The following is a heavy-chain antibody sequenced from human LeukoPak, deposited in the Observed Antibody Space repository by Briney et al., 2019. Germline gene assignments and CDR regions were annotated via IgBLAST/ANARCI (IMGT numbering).Heavy chain of an antibody. V-gene: IGHV3-30*02. D-gene: IGHD1-26*01. J-gene: IGHJ4*02. Sequence: GGSLRLSCAASGFTFSSYGMHWVRQAPGKGLEWVAFIRYDGSNKYYADSVKGRFTISRDNSKNTLYLQMNSLRAEDTAVYYCTTRLSGSYYSPLDYWGQGTLVTVSS. CDR2: IRYDGSNK. CDR3: TTRLSGSYYSPLDY. CDR1: GFTFSSYG.